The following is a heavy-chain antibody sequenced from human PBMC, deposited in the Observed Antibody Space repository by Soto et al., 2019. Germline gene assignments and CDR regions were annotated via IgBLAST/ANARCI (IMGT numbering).Heavy chain of an antibody. Sequence: QVQLVQSGAEVKKPGSSVKVSCKASGGTFSSYAISWVRQAPGQGLEWMGGIIPIFGTANYAQKFQGRVTITADESTSTAYMELSSLRSEDTAVYYCARAADSSGYDGEPPEFFDYWGQGTLVTVSS. CDR2: IIPIFGTA. D-gene: IGHD3-22*01. J-gene: IGHJ4*02. V-gene: IGHV1-69*12. CDR1: GGTFSSYA. CDR3: ARAADSSGYDGEPPEFFDY.